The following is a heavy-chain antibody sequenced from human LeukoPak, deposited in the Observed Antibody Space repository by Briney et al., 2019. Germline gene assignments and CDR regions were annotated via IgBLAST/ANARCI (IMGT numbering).Heavy chain of an antibody. V-gene: IGHV1-2*02. J-gene: IGHJ6*03. CDR3: ARGDGSGYYYVSYYYYYYMDV. CDR2: INPNSGGT. Sequence: GAPVKVSCKTSGFTFAAHYIHWVRQAPGQGLEWMGWINPNSGGTNYAQKFQGRVTMTRDTSISTAYMELSRLRSEDTAVYYCARGDGSGYYYVSYYYYYYMDVWGKGTTVTISS. D-gene: IGHD3-22*01. CDR1: GFTFAAHY.